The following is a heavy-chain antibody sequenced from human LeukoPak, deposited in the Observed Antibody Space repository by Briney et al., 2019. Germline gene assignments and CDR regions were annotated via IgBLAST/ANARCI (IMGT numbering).Heavy chain of an antibody. V-gene: IGHV4-34*01. Sequence: SETLSLTCAVYGGSFSGYYWSWIRQPPGKGLEWIGEINHSGSINYNPSLKSRVTISVDTSKNQFSLKLSSVTAADTAVYYCARVAATIALWGQGTLVTVSS. J-gene: IGHJ4*02. D-gene: IGHD5-12*01. CDR1: GGSFSGYY. CDR2: INHSGSI. CDR3: ARVAATIAL.